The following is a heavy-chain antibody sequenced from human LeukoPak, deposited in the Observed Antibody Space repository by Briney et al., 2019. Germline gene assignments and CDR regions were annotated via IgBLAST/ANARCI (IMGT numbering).Heavy chain of an antibody. D-gene: IGHD3-22*01. J-gene: IGHJ4*02. CDR1: GGTFNSYA. CDR2: IIPIFGTA. Sequence: ASVKVSCKASGGTFNSYAISWVRQAPGQGLEWMGGIIPIFGTANYAQKFQGRVTITTDESTSTAYMELSSLRSEDTAVYYCAAGYYDSSGYYPLIDYWGQGTLVTVSS. V-gene: IGHV1-69*05. CDR3: AAGYYDSSGYYPLIDY.